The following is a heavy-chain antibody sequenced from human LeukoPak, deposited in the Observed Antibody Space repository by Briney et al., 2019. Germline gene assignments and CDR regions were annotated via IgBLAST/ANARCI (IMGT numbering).Heavy chain of an antibody. V-gene: IGHV4-4*02. CDR2: IPLSGVT. CDR3: SRESGAFSPFGD. Sequence: SETLSLTCGVSGGSISSTNWWSWVRQPPGQGLEWIGEIPLSGVTNYNPSLKSRVTMSLDRSKNHLSLTLTSVTAADTAVYYCSRESGAFSPFGDWGQGTLVTVAS. CDR1: GGSISSTNW. D-gene: IGHD1-26*01. J-gene: IGHJ4*02.